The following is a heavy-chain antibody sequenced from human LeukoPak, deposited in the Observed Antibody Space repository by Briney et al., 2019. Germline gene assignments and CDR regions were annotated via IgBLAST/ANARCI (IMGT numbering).Heavy chain of an antibody. V-gene: IGHV3-23*01. CDR2: ISGSGGST. Sequence: GGSLRLSCAASGFTFSSYAMSWVRQAPGKGLEWVSAISGSGGSTYYADSVKGRFTISRDNSKNTLCLQMNSLRAEDTAVYYCAKAPHRNRWLVKQYGMDVWGQGTTVTVSS. CDR1: GFTFSSYA. J-gene: IGHJ6*02. D-gene: IGHD6-19*01. CDR3: AKAPHRNRWLVKQYGMDV.